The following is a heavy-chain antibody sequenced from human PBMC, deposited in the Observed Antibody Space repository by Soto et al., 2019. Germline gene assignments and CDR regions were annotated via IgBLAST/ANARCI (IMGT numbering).Heavy chain of an antibody. D-gene: IGHD4-17*01. Sequence: QVQLVQAGGEVRMPGASLEISCQASGYSFISHYINWVRQAPGQSFEWLGMVNPRTGRPSYARKLLGRVRMSRDTSTSTVHMTLNSLTSEDTARYYCAREGAPVTVLDYWGQGTVVSVSS. CDR3: AREGAPVTVLDY. J-gene: IGHJ4*02. V-gene: IGHV1-46*01. CDR1: GYSFISHY. CDR2: VNPRTGRP.